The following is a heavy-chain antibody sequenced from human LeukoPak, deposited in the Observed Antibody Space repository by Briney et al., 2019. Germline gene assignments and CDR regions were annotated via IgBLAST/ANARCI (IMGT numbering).Heavy chain of an antibody. Sequence: GGSLRLSCAGSGFPFSSYEMNWLRQAPGKGLEWVSHIDSSGITIYYGDSVKGRFTISRDNAKNSIYLQMDSLRVEDTAINYCARDSVGDLLDYWGQGTPVTVSS. D-gene: IGHD4-17*01. CDR1: GFPFSSYE. J-gene: IGHJ4*02. CDR2: IDSSGITI. V-gene: IGHV3-48*03. CDR3: ARDSVGDLLDY.